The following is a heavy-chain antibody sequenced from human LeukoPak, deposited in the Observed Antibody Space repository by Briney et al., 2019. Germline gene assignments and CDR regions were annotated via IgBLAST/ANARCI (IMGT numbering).Heavy chain of an antibody. J-gene: IGHJ4*02. CDR2: ISASGGST. D-gene: IGHD6-13*01. Sequence: PGGSLRLSCAASGFTFSSYAMTWVRQAPGKGLQWVSGISASGGSTYYADSVKGRFTISRDSSKNTLYLQMNSLRVEDTAVYYCAKALSRYSSSWYLLPPDYRGQGTLVTVSS. V-gene: IGHV3-23*01. CDR3: AKALSRYSSSWYLLPPDY. CDR1: GFTFSSYA.